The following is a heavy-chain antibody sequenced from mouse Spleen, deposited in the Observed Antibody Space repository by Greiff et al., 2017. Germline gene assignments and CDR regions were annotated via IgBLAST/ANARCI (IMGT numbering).Heavy chain of an antibody. J-gene: IGHJ4*01. CDR1: GFTFSSYA. V-gene: IGHV5-4*01. Sequence: EVMLVESGGGLVKPGGSLKLSCAASGFTFSSYAMSWVRQTPEKRLEWVATISDGGSYTYYPDNVKGRFTISRDNAKNNLYLQMSHLKSEDTAMYYCARDRDSSGYVGYAMDYWGQGTSVTVSS. CDR2: ISDGGSYT. CDR3: ARDRDSSGYVGYAMDY. D-gene: IGHD3-2*02.